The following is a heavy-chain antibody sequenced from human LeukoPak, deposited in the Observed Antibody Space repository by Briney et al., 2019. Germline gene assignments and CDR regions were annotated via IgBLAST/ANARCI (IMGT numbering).Heavy chain of an antibody. CDR2: INTNTGNP. D-gene: IGHD6-19*01. V-gene: IGHV7-4-1*02. CDR1: GYTFTDYY. J-gene: IGHJ4*02. CDR3: ARDGQWPLTA. Sequence: ASVKVSCKASGYTFTDYYMHWVRQAPGQGLEWMGWINTNTGNPTYVQGFTGRFVFSLDTSVSTAYLQISSLKAEDTAVYYCARDGQWPLTAWGQGTLVTVSS.